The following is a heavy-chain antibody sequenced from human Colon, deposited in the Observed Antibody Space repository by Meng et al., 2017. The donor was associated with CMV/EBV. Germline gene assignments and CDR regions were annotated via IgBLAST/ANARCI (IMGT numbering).Heavy chain of an antibody. Sequence: SETLSLTCAVYGGSFSGYYWSWIRQPPGKGLEWIGEINHSGSTNYNPSLKSRVTISVDTSKNQFSLKLSSVAAAGTAVYYCARGRIVVVPAAHPFNYWGQGTLVTVSS. D-gene: IGHD2-2*01. CDR2: INHSGST. CDR1: GGSFSGYY. CDR3: ARGRIVVVPAAHPFNY. J-gene: IGHJ4*02. V-gene: IGHV4-34*01.